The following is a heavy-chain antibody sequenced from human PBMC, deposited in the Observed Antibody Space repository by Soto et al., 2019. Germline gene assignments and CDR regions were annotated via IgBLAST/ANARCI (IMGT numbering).Heavy chain of an antibody. CDR1: GYTFTSYA. Sequence: QVQLVQSGAEVKKPGASVKVSCKASGYTFTSYAIHWVRQAPGQRLEWMGWINAGNGNTKYSQKFQDRVTITRDTSGSTAYKELSSMRSEATAVYYCARHLGGWPDYWGQGTLVTVSS. V-gene: IGHV1-3*01. CDR3: ARHLGGWPDY. D-gene: IGHD6-19*01. CDR2: INAGNGNT. J-gene: IGHJ4*02.